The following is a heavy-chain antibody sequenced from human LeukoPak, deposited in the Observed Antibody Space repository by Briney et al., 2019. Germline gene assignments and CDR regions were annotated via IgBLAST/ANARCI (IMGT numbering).Heavy chain of an antibody. V-gene: IGHV3-21*04. CDR2: ISSSSSYI. J-gene: IGHJ3*02. CDR3: AKGLACCGGDCYSVFGAFDI. Sequence: GGSLRLSCAASGFTFSSYSMNWVRQAPGKGLEWVSSISSSSSYIYYADSVKGRFTISRDNSKNTLYLQMNSLRAEDTAVYYCAKGLACCGGDCYSVFGAFDIWGQGTMVTVSS. D-gene: IGHD2-21*01. CDR1: GFTFSSYS.